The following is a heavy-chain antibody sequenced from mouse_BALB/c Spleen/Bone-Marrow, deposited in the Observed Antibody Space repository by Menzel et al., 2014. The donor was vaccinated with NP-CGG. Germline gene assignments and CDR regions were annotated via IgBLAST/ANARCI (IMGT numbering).Heavy chain of an antibody. CDR3: ARGGFRGLDY. Sequence: EVHLVESGGGLVKPGGSLKLSCAASGFTFSSYAMSWVRQTPEKRLEWVASISSGGSAYYPDSVKGRFTISRDNARNILYLQMSSLRSEDTAMYYCARGGFRGLDYWGQGTTPTGSS. CDR1: GFTFSSYA. CDR2: ISSGGSA. J-gene: IGHJ2*01. V-gene: IGHV5-6-5*01.